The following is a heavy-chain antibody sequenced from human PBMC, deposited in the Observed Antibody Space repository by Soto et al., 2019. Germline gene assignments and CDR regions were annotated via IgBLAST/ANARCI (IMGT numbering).Heavy chain of an antibody. J-gene: IGHJ3*02. CDR2: ISAYNGNT. D-gene: IGHD6-13*01. Sequence: ASVKVSCKASGYTFTSYGISWVRQAPGQGLEWMGWISAYNGNTNYAQKLQGRVTMTTDTSTSTAYMELRSLRSDDTAVYYCARGSSSWYGATHAFDIWGQGTMVTVSS. V-gene: IGHV1-18*01. CDR3: ARGSSSWYGATHAFDI. CDR1: GYTFTSYG.